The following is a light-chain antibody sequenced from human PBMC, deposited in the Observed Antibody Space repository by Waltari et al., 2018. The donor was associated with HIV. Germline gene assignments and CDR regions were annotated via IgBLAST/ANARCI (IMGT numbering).Light chain of an antibody. J-gene: IGLJ2*01. Sequence: QSALTQPASVSGSPGQSITISCTGTSSDVGAYNFVPWSQQRPGQAPKLIIFEVNERPSGVPDRFSGSKSVNTASLTVSGLQAEDEADYYCSSFAGTNSHVVFGGGTKLTVL. CDR2: EVN. CDR3: SSFAGTNSHVV. V-gene: IGLV2-8*01. CDR1: SSDVGAYNF.